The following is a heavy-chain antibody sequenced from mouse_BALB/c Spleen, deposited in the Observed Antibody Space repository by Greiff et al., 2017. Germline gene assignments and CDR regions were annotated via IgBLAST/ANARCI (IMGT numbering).Heavy chain of an antibody. J-gene: IGHJ2*01. CDR2: IAPGSGST. D-gene: IGHD2-14*01. CDR3: ARQVRQGFDY. CDR1: GYTFTSYW. V-gene: IGHV1S41*01. Sequence: DLVKPRASVKLSCKASGYTFTSYWINWIKQRPGQGLEWIGRIAPGSGSTYYNEMFKGKATLTVDTSSSTAYIQLSSLSSEDSAVYFCARQVRQGFDYWGQGTTLTVSS.